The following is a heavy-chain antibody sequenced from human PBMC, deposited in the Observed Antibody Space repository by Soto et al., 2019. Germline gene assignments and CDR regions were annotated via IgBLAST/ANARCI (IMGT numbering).Heavy chain of an antibody. CDR2: ISHDGSTK. D-gene: IGHD3-22*01. CDR3: AYSFQRGGYDYDFWYFDV. CDR1: GLTFSSYG. V-gene: IGHV3-30*03. Sequence: QVQLVESGGGVVQPGRSLRLSCAASGLTFSSYGMHWVRQAPGKGLEWVAVISHDGSTKYYADSVRGRFTISRDNSNNTLYLQMDRLRTGDTAVYYCAYSFQRGGYDYDFWYFDVWGRGTLVTVSS. J-gene: IGHJ2*01.